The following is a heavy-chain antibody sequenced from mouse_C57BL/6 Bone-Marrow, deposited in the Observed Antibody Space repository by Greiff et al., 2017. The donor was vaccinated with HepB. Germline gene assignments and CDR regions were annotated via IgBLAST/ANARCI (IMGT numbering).Heavy chain of an antibody. D-gene: IGHD1-1*01. Sequence: EVHLVESGGDLVKPGGSLKLSCAASGFTFSSYGMSWVRQTPDKRLEWVATISSGGSYTYYPDSVKGRLTISRDNAKHTLYLQMSSLKSEYTAMYYCARHYGSSYGYFDYWGQGTTLTVSS. CDR1: GFTFSSYG. CDR3: ARHYGSSYGYFDY. J-gene: IGHJ2*01. V-gene: IGHV5-6*01. CDR2: ISSGGSYT.